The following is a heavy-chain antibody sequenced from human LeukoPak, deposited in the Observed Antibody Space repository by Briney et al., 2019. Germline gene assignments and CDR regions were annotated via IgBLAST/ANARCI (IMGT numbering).Heavy chain of an antibody. CDR1: GGSISSGDYY. CDR2: IYYSGST. V-gene: IGHV4-30-4*01. D-gene: IGHD3-22*01. Sequence: SQTLSLTCTVSGGSISSGDYYWSWIRQPPGKGLEWIGYIYYSGSTYYNPSLKSRVTISVDTSKNQFSLKLSSVTAADTAVYYCARAGYYYDSSGYYTPGYFDYWGQGTLVTVSS. J-gene: IGHJ4*02. CDR3: ARAGYYYDSSGYYTPGYFDY.